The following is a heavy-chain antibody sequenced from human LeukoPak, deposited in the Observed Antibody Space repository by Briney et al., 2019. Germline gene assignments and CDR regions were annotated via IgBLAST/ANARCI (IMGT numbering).Heavy chain of an antibody. J-gene: IGHJ4*02. CDR2: INHSGST. CDR1: GGSFSGYY. D-gene: IGHD5-12*01. CDR3: VRLVGGDIDY. Sequence: SETLSLTCAVYGGSFSGYYWSWIRQPPGKGLEWIGEINHSGSTNYNPSLRSRVTISVDTSKNQFSLKLSSVTAADTAVYFCVRLVGGDIDYWGQGTLVTVSS. V-gene: IGHV4-34*01.